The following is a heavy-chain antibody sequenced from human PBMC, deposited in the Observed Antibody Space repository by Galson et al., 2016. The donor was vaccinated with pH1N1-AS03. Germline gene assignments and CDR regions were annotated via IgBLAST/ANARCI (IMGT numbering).Heavy chain of an antibody. J-gene: IGHJ4*02. CDR1: GFSFSSHW. V-gene: IGHV3-7*01. CDR3: LRASDY. Sequence: SLRLSCAASGFSFSSHWMRWVRQAPGKGLECVANIKQDGSEQYYVDSVKSRFTISRDNAKNSLYLQMNSLRADDTAVYYCLRASDYWGQGTLVTVSS. CDR2: IKQDGSEQ.